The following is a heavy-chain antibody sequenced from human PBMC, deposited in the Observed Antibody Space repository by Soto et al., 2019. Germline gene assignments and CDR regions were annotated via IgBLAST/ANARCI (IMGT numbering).Heavy chain of an antibody. CDR1: GFTFSSYA. V-gene: IGHV3-23*01. Sequence: EVPLLESGGGLVQPGGSLRVSCAASGFTFSSYAMSWVRQAPGKGLEWVSSIRGSGTTTYYADSVKGRFTISRDNSENTLYLQMNSLRVEDTAVYYCAKDPPSLAYCGGDCYYFDYWGQGTLVTVSS. D-gene: IGHD2-21*02. J-gene: IGHJ4*02. CDR2: IRGSGTTT. CDR3: AKDPPSLAYCGGDCYYFDY.